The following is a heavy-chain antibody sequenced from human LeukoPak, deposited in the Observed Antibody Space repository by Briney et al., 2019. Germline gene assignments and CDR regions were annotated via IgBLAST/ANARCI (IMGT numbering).Heavy chain of an antibody. V-gene: IGHV3-7*01. D-gene: IGHD6-13*01. CDR1: GFTFSSYW. CDR3: ARDSAGNDY. Sequence: QPGGSLRLSCAASGFTFSSYWMSWVRQAPGKGLEWVANIRQDGSVQNYVDSVKGRFTISRDNAKNSLYLQMNSLRAEDTAMYYCARDSAGNDYWGQGTLVTVSS. J-gene: IGHJ4*02. CDR2: IRQDGSVQ.